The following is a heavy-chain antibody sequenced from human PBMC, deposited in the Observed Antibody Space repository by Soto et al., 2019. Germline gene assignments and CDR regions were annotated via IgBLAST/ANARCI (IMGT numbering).Heavy chain of an antibody. Sequence: ASVKVSCKASGYTFTGYFMHWVRQAPGQGLEWMGWINPYSGGADYAQSFQGRVTMTRDTSISTVYMELSRLRFDDTAVYYCARVIRGAYYNSPLDTWGQGTVVTVS. CDR3: ARVIRGAYYNSPLDT. J-gene: IGHJ5*02. CDR1: GYTFTGYF. V-gene: IGHV1-2*02. CDR2: INPYSGGA. D-gene: IGHD3-10*01.